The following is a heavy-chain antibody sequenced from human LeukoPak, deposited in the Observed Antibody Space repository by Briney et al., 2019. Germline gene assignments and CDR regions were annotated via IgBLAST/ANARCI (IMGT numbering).Heavy chain of an antibody. CDR3: ARGSGWIGYFDL. Sequence: VQPGGSLRLSCAASGFTFSTYSMNWVRQAPGKGLEWVSYISRSSSSKHYADSVKGRFTISRDNAKNSLYLQMNSLRAEDTAVYYCARGSGWIGYFDLWGRGTLVTVSS. CDR1: GFTFSTYS. CDR2: ISRSSSSK. J-gene: IGHJ2*01. D-gene: IGHD6-19*01. V-gene: IGHV3-48*01.